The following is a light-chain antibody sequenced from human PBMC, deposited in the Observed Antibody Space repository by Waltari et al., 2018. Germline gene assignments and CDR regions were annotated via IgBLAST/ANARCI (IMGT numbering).Light chain of an antibody. CDR1: TSTVGPYNY. CDR2: DVS. J-gene: IGLJ1*01. CDR3: YSFAGYTTFYV. V-gene: IGLV2-23*02. Sequence: QSALTQPASVSGSPGPSLAISCTGTTSTVGPYNYVPWYQQHPGKAPKVIIYDVSKRPSGISSRFSGSKSDNTASLTISGLQAEDEADYFCYSFAGYTTFYVFGSGTKVTVL.